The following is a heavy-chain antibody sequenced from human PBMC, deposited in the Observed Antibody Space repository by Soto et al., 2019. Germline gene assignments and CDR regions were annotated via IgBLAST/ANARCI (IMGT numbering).Heavy chain of an antibody. CDR1: GFTFSSYA. V-gene: IGHV3-23*01. J-gene: IGHJ3*02. CDR2: ISGSGGST. Sequence: EVQLLESGGGLVQPGGSLRLSCAASGFTFSSYAMSWVRQAPGKGLEWVSAISGSGGSTYYADSVKGRFTISRDNSKNTLYLQMNSLRAEDTAVYYCAKDLHDSSGYWSAFDIWGQGTMVTVSS. CDR3: AKDLHDSSGYWSAFDI. D-gene: IGHD3-22*01.